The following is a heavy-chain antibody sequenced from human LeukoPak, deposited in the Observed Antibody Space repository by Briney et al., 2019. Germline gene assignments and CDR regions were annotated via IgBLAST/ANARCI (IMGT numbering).Heavy chain of an antibody. J-gene: IGHJ3*02. Sequence: ASVKVSCKASGYTFTSYYMHWVRQVPGQGLEWMGIINPSGGSTSYAQKFQGRVTMTRDTSTSTVYMELSSLRSEDTAVYYCARRLATINAFDIWGQGTMVTVSS. CDR3: ARRLATINAFDI. D-gene: IGHD5-24*01. CDR1: GYTFTSYY. CDR2: INPSGGST. V-gene: IGHV1-46*01.